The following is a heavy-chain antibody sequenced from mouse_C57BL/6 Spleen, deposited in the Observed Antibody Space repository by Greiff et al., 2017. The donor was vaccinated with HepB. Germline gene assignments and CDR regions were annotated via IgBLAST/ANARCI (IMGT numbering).Heavy chain of an antibody. CDR1: GYAFSSSW. D-gene: IGHD1-1*01. Sequence: VQLQQSGPELVKPGASVKISCKASGYAFSSSWMNWVKQRPGKGLEWIGRIYPGDGDTNYNGKFKGKATLTADKSSSTAYMQLSSLTSEDSAVYFCARDGSITTVVGSAMDYWGQGTSVTVSS. V-gene: IGHV1-82*01. J-gene: IGHJ4*01. CDR3: ARDGSITTVVGSAMDY. CDR2: IYPGDGDT.